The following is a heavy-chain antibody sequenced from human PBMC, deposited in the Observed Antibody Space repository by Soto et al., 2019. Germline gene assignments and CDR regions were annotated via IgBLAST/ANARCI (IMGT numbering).Heavy chain of an antibody. CDR1: GFTFSSCV. Sequence: EVQLLESGGGLVQPGGSLGLSCAASGFTFSSCVMSWVRQAPGKGLEWVSGISGSGVSTYYADSVKGRFTISRDNSKTTLYLQMNSLRADDTAVYYCAKGGGSSSSSVGQSDYWGQGTLVTVSS. J-gene: IGHJ4*02. V-gene: IGHV3-23*01. D-gene: IGHD2-2*01. CDR2: ISGSGVST. CDR3: AKGGGSSSSSVGQSDY.